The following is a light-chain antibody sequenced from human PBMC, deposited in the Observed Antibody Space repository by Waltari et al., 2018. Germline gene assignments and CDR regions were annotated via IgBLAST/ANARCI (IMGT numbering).Light chain of an antibody. V-gene: IGLV3-1*01. CDR2: QDN. J-gene: IGLJ2*01. Sequence: SFELTQPPSVSVSPGETASITCSGDKWGDKYVSWYQHKPGQSPVLLIYQDNMRPSGITERFSGSNSGNTATLTISGTQAMDEADYYCQAWHTTTFVLFGGGTKLTVL. CDR3: QAWHTTTFVL. CDR1: KWGDKY.